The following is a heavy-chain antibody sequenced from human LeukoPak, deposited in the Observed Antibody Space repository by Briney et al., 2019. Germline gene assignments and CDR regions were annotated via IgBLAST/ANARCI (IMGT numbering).Heavy chain of an antibody. D-gene: IGHD5-12*01. CDR2: IYYSGST. V-gene: IGHV4-59*01. CDR1: GGSISSYY. Sequence: SETLSLTCTVSGGSISSYYWSWIRQPPGKGLEWIGYIYYSGSTNYNPSLKSRVTISVDTSKNQFSLKLRSVTAADTAVYYCARTSGYSGYYFDYWGQGTLVTVSS. J-gene: IGHJ4*02. CDR3: ARTSGYSGYYFDY.